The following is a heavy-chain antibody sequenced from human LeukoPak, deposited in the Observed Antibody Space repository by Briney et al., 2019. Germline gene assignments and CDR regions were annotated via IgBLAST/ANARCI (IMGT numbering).Heavy chain of an antibody. V-gene: IGHV1-18*01. CDR3: ARDQRIAAAAKRRAPYYYGMDV. J-gene: IGHJ6*02. CDR1: GYTFTSYG. CDR2: ISAYNGNT. Sequence: ASVKVSCKASGYTFTSYGISWVRQAPGQGLEWMGRISAYNGNTNYAQKLQARVTMTTDTSTSTAYMELRSLRSDDTAVYYCARDQRIAAAAKRRAPYYYGMDVWGQGTTVTVSS. D-gene: IGHD6-13*01.